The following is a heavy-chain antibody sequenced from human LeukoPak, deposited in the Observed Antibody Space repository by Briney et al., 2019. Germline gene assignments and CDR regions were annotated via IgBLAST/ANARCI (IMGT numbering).Heavy chain of an antibody. D-gene: IGHD6-13*01. CDR3: ARHAAASAGFDS. CDR2: IDPSDSYT. Sequence: GESLRISCKGFGYSFTSYWISWVRQMPGKGLEWMGRIDPSDSYTNYSPTLQGHVTISGDKSITTAYLQWDSLEASDTAIYYCARHAAASAGFDSWGQGTLVTVSS. CDR1: GYSFTSYW. V-gene: IGHV5-10-1*01. J-gene: IGHJ4*02.